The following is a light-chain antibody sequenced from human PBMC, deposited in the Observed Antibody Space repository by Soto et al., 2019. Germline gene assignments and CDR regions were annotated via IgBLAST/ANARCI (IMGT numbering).Light chain of an antibody. CDR1: QSISSW. CDR2: DAS. Sequence: DIQMTQSPSTLSASVGDRVTITCRASQSISSWLAWYQQKPGKAPNLLIYDASSLESGVPSRFSGSRSGTDFTFTISNLQPEDCATYFCQQTYNTPPITFGQGTRLEI. CDR3: QQTYNTPPIT. J-gene: IGKJ5*01. V-gene: IGKV1-5*01.